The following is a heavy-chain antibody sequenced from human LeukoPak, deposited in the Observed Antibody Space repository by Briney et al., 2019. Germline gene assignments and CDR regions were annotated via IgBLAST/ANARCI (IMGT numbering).Heavy chain of an antibody. CDR1: GGSVNGSY. J-gene: IGHJ2*01. V-gene: IGHV4-4*07. CDR2: IFSGGST. D-gene: IGHD2-2*01. CDR3: ARGKRSSTVLSKGVYWYFDL. Sequence: SETKSLTCTVSGGSVNGSYWSWIRQPAGKGLEWIGRIFSGGSTDYNPSLRSRVTMSVDTSKNQFSLNLKSLTAADTAVYYCARGKRSSTVLSKGVYWYFDLWGRGTLVTVSS.